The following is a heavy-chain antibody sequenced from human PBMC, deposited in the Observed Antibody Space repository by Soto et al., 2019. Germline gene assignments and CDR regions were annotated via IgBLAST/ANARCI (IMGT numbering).Heavy chain of an antibody. D-gene: IGHD6-6*01. Sequence: GGSLRLSCAASGFTFSSYSMNWVRQAPGKGLEWVSSISSSSSYIYYADSVKGRFTISRDNAKNSLYLQMNSLRAEDTAVYYCARVDSSSSRLNYYYYMDVWGKGTTVTVSS. CDR3: ARVDSSSSRLNYYYYMDV. V-gene: IGHV3-21*01. CDR1: GFTFSSYS. CDR2: ISSSSSYI. J-gene: IGHJ6*03.